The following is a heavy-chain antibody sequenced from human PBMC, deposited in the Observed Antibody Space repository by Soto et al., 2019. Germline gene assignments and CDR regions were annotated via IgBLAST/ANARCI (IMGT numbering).Heavy chain of an antibody. CDR3: AREGRVAKYQLPKQDY. CDR1: GYTFTSYG. J-gene: IGHJ4*02. CDR2: ISAYNGNT. Sequence: QVQLVQSGAEVKKPGASVKVSCKASGYTFTSYGISWVRQAPGQGLEWMGWISAYNGNTNYAQKLQGRVTMTTDTPTSTAYMELRSLTSDDTAVYYCAREGRVAKYQLPKQDYWGQGTLVTVSS. V-gene: IGHV1-18*01. D-gene: IGHD2-2*01.